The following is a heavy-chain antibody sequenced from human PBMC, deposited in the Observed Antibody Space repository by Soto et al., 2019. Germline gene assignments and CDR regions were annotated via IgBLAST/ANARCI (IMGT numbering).Heavy chain of an antibody. D-gene: IGHD3-3*01. Sequence: QVQLQESDPGLVKPSQTLSLTCTVSGGSISSGLYYWSWIRQHPGKGLEWIGFISYSGSTYYNPSLKSRLTTSVDTSKNLYSLKLTSVTAADTAVYYCVRVSDFTIFGASPDPDPFDIWGQGTMVNVPS. V-gene: IGHV4-31*03. CDR1: GGSISSGLYY. CDR3: VRVSDFTIFGASPDPDPFDI. J-gene: IGHJ3*02. CDR2: ISYSGST.